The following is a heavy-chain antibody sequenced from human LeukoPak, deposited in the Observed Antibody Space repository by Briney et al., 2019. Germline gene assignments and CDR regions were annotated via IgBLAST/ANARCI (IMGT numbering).Heavy chain of an antibody. V-gene: IGHV3-30*02. Sequence: PGGSLRLSCAASGFTFSNYGMHWVRQTPGKGLEWVAFILYDGSNQYYADSVKGRFTISRDKSKNTLDLQMNSLRPEDTAVYYCARVENSVGWFDPWGQGTLVTVSS. D-gene: IGHD4-23*01. CDR3: ARVENSVGWFDP. CDR2: ILYDGSNQ. CDR1: GFTFSNYG. J-gene: IGHJ5*02.